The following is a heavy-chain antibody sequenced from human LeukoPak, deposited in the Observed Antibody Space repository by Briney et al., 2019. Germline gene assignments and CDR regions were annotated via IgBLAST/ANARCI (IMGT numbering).Heavy chain of an antibody. CDR1: GFTFNNFG. D-gene: IGHD3-3*01. CDR3: ARTPPTIFGVVKVEGGTNWFDP. J-gene: IGHJ5*02. CDR2: ISSSSSYI. Sequence: GGSLRLSCAASGFTFNNFGMNWVRQAPGKGLEWVSSISSSSSYIYYADSVKGRFTISRDNAKNSLYLQMNSLRAEDTAVYYCARTPPTIFGVVKVEGGTNWFDPWGQGTLVTVSS. V-gene: IGHV3-21*01.